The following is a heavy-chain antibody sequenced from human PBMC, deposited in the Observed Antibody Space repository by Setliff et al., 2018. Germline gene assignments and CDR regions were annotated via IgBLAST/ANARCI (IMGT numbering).Heavy chain of an antibody. CDR1: GYSISSGHF. CDR3: ARQRRIWNDLDYFDY. CDR2: IFHSGST. J-gene: IGHJ4*02. V-gene: IGHV4-38-2*01. D-gene: IGHD1-1*01. Sequence: SETLSLTCGVSGYSISSGHFWGWIRQPPGKGLEWLGNIFHSGSTYYNPTLNSRVTMSVDTSKNQFSLMLTSVTAADTAVYYCARQRRIWNDLDYFDYWGQGTLVTVSS.